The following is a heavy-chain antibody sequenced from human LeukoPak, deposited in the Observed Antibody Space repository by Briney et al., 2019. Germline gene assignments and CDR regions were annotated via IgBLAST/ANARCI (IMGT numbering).Heavy chain of an antibody. D-gene: IGHD3-16*01. Sequence: GRSLRLSCAASGFNFNKNWMHWVRQVPGTGLLWVSRINSDGSSTVYAGSVRGRFTVSRDNAKNTLFLQMDNLRVDDTGVYYCARDLGVYYMTVWGKGTTVTVSS. CDR1: GFNFNKNW. J-gene: IGHJ6*03. CDR2: INSDGSST. V-gene: IGHV3-74*01. CDR3: ARDLGVYYMTV.